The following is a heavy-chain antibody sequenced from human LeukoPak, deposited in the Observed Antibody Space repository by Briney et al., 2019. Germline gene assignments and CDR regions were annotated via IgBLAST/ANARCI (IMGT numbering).Heavy chain of an antibody. CDR2: IYHSGST. J-gene: IGHJ4*02. Sequence: PSQTLSLTCTVTGGSISSGGYYWSWIRQPPGKGLEWIGYIYHSGSTYYNPSLKSRVTISVDKSKNQFSLKLSSVTAADTAVYYCAREQMVGGRLYYFDYWGQGTVVTVSS. V-gene: IGHV4-30-2*01. CDR3: AREQMVGGRLYYFDY. CDR1: GGSISSGGYY. D-gene: IGHD3-10*01.